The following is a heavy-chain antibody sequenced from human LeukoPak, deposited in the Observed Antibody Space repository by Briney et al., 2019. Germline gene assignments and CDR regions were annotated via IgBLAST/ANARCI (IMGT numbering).Heavy chain of an antibody. J-gene: IGHJ6*03. CDR3: AREQQLRTYYYYYYMDV. CDR2: INPNSGGT. CDR1: GYTFTGYY. Sequence: ASVKVSCKASGYTFTGYYMHWVRQAPGQGLEWMGWINPNSGGTNYAQKFQGRVTMTRDTSISTAYMELSRLRSDDTAVYYCAREQQLRTYYYYYYMDVWGKGTTVTISS. D-gene: IGHD6-13*01. V-gene: IGHV1-2*02.